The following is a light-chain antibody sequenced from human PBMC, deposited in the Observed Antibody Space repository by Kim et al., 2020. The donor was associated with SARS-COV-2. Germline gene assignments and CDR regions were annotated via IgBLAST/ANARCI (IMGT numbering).Light chain of an antibody. CDR3: QTWGTGIVV. CDR1: SGHSSSA. CDR2: LNTDGSH. V-gene: IGLV4-69*01. J-gene: IGLJ2*01. Sequence: ASAKLTCTLSSGHSSSAIAWHQQQPEKGPRYLMKLNTDGSHSKGDGIPDRFSGSSSGAERYLTISSLQSEDEADYYCQTWGTGIVVFGGGTQLTVL.